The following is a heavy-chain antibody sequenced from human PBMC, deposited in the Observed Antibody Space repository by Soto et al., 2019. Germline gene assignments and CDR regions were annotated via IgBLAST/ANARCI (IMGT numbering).Heavy chain of an antibody. J-gene: IGHJ4*02. CDR2: ISGSGDST. D-gene: IGHD6-6*01. V-gene: IGHV3-23*01. CDR3: AKTSSASGRECPGH. Sequence: EGQVLESGGGLAQPGGSLRLSCATSGFTFSSYGMTWVRQAPGKGLEWVSAISGSGDSTFYADSLGGRFTISRDNSKNTLYLQMRSLRAGDTAMYYCAKTSSASGRECPGHWGQGTQVTVSS. CDR1: GFTFSSYG.